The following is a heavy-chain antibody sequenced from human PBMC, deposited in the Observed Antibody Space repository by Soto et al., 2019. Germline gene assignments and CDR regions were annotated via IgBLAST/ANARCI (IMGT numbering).Heavy chain of an antibody. V-gene: IGHV3-23*01. CDR3: ANLRTTDGYYYYGMDV. CDR2: ISGSGGST. D-gene: IGHD1-7*01. J-gene: IGHJ6*02. CDR1: GFTFSSYA. Sequence: EVQLLESGGGLVQPGGSLRLSCAASGFTFSSYAMSWVRQAPRKGLEWVSAISGSGGSTYYADSVKGRFTISRDNSKNTLYLQMNSLRAEDTAVYYCANLRTTDGYYYYGMDVWGQGTTVTVSS.